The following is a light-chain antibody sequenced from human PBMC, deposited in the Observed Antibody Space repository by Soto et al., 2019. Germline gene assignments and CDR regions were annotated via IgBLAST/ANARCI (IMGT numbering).Light chain of an antibody. CDR2: GAS. CDR3: QQYGSSHMYT. CDR1: QSLSGNY. Sequence: DIVLTQSPGTLSLSPGERATLSCRASQSLSGNYLAWYQQRPGQPPTLLIYGASSRATGIPDRFSGSGSGTDFTLTISRLEPEDFAVYICQQYGSSHMYTFGQGTKLESK. V-gene: IGKV3-20*01. J-gene: IGKJ2*01.